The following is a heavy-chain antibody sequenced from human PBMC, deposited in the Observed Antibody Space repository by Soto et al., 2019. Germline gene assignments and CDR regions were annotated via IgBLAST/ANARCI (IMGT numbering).Heavy chain of an antibody. Sequence: GGSLRLCCAASGFTFSSYAMSWVRQAPGKGLEWVSAISGSGGSTYYADSVKGRFTISRDNSKNTLYLQMNSLRAEDTAVYYCAKRWYSTSDAFDIWGQGTMVTVSS. J-gene: IGHJ3*02. V-gene: IGHV3-23*01. CDR3: AKRWYSTSDAFDI. CDR2: ISGSGGST. CDR1: GFTFSSYA. D-gene: IGHD6-6*01.